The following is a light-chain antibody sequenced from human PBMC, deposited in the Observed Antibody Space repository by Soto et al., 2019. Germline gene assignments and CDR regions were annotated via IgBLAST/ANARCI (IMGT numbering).Light chain of an antibody. CDR1: SSVVGGYNY. Sequence: QSALTQPASVSGSPGQSITISCTGTSSVVGGYNYVSWYQQHPGKAPQLMIYDVSNRPSGVSNRFSGSKSGNTASLTISGLQAEDEADYYCSSYPSSSTLVFGTGTKVTVL. J-gene: IGLJ1*01. CDR3: SSYPSSSTLV. CDR2: DVS. V-gene: IGLV2-14*01.